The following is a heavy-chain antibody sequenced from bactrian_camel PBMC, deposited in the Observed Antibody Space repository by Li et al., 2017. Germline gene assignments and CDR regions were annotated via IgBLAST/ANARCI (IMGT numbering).Heavy chain of an antibody. V-gene: IGHV3S53*01. CDR3: ALQYGDNSWDY. J-gene: IGHJ4*01. CDR2: ISTDGTP. CDR1: GQIGNIYC. Sequence: QVQLVESGGGSVHDGGSLELSCAVSGQIGNIYCMGWYRQAAGKQREWVSSISTDGTPRYAASVKGRFTISQDNAKNTLYLQMNSLKPEDTAMYYCALQYGDNSWDYWGQGTQVTVS. D-gene: IGHD6*01.